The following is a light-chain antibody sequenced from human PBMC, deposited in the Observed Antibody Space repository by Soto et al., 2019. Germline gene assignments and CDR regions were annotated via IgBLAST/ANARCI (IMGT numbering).Light chain of an antibody. CDR2: GAS. Sequence: EVVMTQSPATLSVSPGERVTLAVMASQSVRSNLAWYQQKPGQSPRLLIYGASTRATGIPARFSGSGSGTEFTLTISSLQSEDFAVYYCQQYNNWPPWTFGQGTKVDIK. V-gene: IGKV3-15*01. CDR1: QSVRSN. CDR3: QQYNNWPPWT. J-gene: IGKJ1*01.